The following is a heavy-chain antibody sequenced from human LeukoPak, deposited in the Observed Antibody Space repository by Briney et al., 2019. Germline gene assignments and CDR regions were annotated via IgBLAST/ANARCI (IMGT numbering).Heavy chain of an antibody. CDR1: GFTVSSNY. J-gene: IGHJ4*02. CDR2: IYSGGST. Sequence: GGSLRLSCAASGFTVSSNYMSWVRQAPGKGLEWVSVIYSGGSTYYADSVKGRFTISRDNSKNTLHLQMNSLRAEDTAVYYCARDLSVKGPPSFDYWGQGTLVTVSS. V-gene: IGHV3-66*01. CDR3: ARDLSVKGPPSFDY. D-gene: IGHD2/OR15-2a*01.